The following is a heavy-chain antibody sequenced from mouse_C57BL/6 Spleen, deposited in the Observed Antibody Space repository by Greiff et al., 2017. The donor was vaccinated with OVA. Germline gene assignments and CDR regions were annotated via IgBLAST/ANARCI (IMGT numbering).Heavy chain of an antibody. CDR3: ARAGNSNYAMDY. V-gene: IGHV1-19*01. CDR1: GYTFTDYY. D-gene: IGHD2-5*01. J-gene: IGHJ4*01. CDR2: INPYNGGT. Sequence: VQLKQSGPVLVKPGASVKMSCKASGYTFTDYYMNWVKQSHGKSLEWIGVINPYNGGTSYNQKFKGKATLTVDKSSSTAYMELNSLTSEDSAVYYCARAGNSNYAMDYWGQGTSVTVSS.